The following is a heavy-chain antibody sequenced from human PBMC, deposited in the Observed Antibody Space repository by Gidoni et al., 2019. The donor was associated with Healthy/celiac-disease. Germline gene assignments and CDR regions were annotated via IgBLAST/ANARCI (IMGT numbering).Heavy chain of an antibody. CDR1: GYPFTSYA. J-gene: IGHJ4*02. V-gene: IGHV1-8*01. Sequence: QVQLVPSGAEVKKPGASVKVSCKASGYPFTSYAINWVRQATGQGLEWMGWMNPNSGNTGYAQKFQGRVTMTRNTSISTAYMELSSLRSEDTAVYYCARGLAQLWSGDYWGQGTLVTVSS. CDR3: ARGLAQLWSGDY. CDR2: MNPNSGNT. D-gene: IGHD5-18*01.